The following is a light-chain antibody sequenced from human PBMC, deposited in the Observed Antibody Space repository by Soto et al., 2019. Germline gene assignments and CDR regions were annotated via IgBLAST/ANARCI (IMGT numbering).Light chain of an antibody. Sequence: EIVLTQSPATLSLSPGERATLSCRASQSISTYLAWYQQKPGQAPRLLIYDASNRAPGIPARISGRGSGTDFTLTISSLEPEDFATYYCQQSYSTVYTFGQGTKLEIK. CDR3: QQSYSTVYT. CDR2: DAS. J-gene: IGKJ2*01. CDR1: QSISTY. V-gene: IGKV3-11*01.